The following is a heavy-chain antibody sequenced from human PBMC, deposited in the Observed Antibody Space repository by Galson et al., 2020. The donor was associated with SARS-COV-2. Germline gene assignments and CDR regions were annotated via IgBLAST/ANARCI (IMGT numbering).Heavy chain of an antibody. CDR3: ARHVRGSYYILDS. CDR2: IRATGTT. CDR1: GGSINSYS. J-gene: IGHJ4*02. V-gene: IGHV4-59*08. D-gene: IGHD3-16*01. Sequence: ETSETLSLTCTVSGGSINSYSWSWIRRPPGKGLDWIGHIRATGTTTYNASLKSRVTISVDTSANPLSLRLTSVTAADTALYCCARHVRGSYYILDSWGQGTLVTVSS.